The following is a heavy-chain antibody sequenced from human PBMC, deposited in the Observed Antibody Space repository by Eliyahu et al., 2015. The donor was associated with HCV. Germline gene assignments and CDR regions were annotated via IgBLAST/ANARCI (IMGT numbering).Heavy chain of an antibody. J-gene: IGHJ6*02. D-gene: IGHD5-24*01. Sequence: EVQLVESGGGLVQPGGSLKLSCXASGFTFXGXPLHWVRQXSGKGLGGVGRIRSKANSYATAYAASVKGRFTISRDDSKNTAYLQMNSLKTEDTAVYYCTRRGDGYNYYYYYGMDVWGQGTTVTVSS. CDR1: GFTFXGXP. CDR2: IRSKANSYAT. V-gene: IGHV3-73*01. CDR3: TRRGDGYNYYYYYGMDV.